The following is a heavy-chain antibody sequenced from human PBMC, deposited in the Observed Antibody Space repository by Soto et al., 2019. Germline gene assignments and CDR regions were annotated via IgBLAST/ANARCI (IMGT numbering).Heavy chain of an antibody. D-gene: IGHD6-25*01. Sequence: QLQLQESGSGLVKPSQTLSLTCAVSGGSISSGGYSWSWIRQPPGKGLEWIGYIYHSGSTYYNPSLKSRVTISVDRSKNQFSLKLSSVTAADTAVYYCARVIPNSPGGGWFDPWGQGTLVTVSS. J-gene: IGHJ5*02. CDR1: GGSISSGGYS. V-gene: IGHV4-30-2*01. CDR2: IYHSGST. CDR3: ARVIPNSPGGGWFDP.